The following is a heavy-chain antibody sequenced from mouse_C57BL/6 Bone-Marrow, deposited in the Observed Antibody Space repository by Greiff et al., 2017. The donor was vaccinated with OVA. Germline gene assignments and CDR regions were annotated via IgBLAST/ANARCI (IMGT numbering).Heavy chain of an antibody. J-gene: IGHJ2*01. CDR1: GYTFTSYG. CDR2: IYPRSGNT. Sequence: VQLQQSGAELARPGASVKLSCKASGYTFTSYGISWVKQRIGQGLEWIGEIYPRSGNTYYNEKFKGKATLTADKSSSTAYMELRSLTSEDSAVYFCASPPLLFDYWGQGTTLTVSS. V-gene: IGHV1-81*01. CDR3: ASPPLLFDY. D-gene: IGHD6-1*01.